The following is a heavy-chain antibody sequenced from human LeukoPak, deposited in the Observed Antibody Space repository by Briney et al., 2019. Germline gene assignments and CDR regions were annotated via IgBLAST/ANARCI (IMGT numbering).Heavy chain of an antibody. J-gene: IGHJ4*02. Sequence: SETLSLTCTVSGASISGYYWSWIRQPPGKGLEWIGYVYYSGSTNYNPSLKSRVTISVDTSKNQFSLKLSSVTAADTAVYYCAREGRYYYFDYWGQGTLVTVSS. D-gene: IGHD2-15*01. CDR2: VYYSGST. CDR1: GASISGYY. CDR3: AREGRYYYFDY. V-gene: IGHV4-59*01.